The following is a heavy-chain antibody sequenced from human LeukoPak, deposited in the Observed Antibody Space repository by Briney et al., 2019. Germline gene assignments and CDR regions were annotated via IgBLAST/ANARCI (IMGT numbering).Heavy chain of an antibody. Sequence: PGGSLRLSCAASGFIFNNYFMPWGRQAPGKGLEWVANIKQDGSEKYYVDSVKGRFTISRDNAKNPLYLQMHSLRAEDTAVYYCARTDYGDYDWYFDLWGRGALVTVSS. CDR2: IKQDGSEK. V-gene: IGHV3-7*01. J-gene: IGHJ2*01. CDR1: GFIFNNYF. D-gene: IGHD4-17*01. CDR3: ARTDYGDYDWYFDL.